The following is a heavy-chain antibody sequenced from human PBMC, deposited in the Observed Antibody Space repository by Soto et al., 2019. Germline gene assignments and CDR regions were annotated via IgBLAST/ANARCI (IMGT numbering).Heavy chain of an antibody. Sequence: GGSLRLSCAASGFTFSTYWMTWVRQAPGKGLEWVANIKASGGSTYYVDSVRGRFTISRDNSKNTLYLQMNSLRAEDTAVYYCAKQPSSGWYGYYFDYWGQGTLVTVSS. D-gene: IGHD6-19*01. CDR1: GFTFSTYW. J-gene: IGHJ4*02. V-gene: IGHV3-23*01. CDR2: IKASGGST. CDR3: AKQPSSGWYGYYFDY.